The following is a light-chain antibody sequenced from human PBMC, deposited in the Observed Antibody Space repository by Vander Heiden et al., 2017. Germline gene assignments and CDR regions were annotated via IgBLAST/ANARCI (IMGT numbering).Light chain of an antibody. CDR1: QSVVYSANNKNY. CDR3: QQYYTSPYT. CDR2: WAS. J-gene: IGKJ2*01. Sequence: DIVMTQSTDSLAVSLGERATINCKSSQSVVYSANNKNYLAWYQQKPGQPPKLLIYWASTRESGVPDRFSGSGSGTDFTLTISSLQAEDVAVYYCQQYYTSPYTFGQGTKLEIK. V-gene: IGKV4-1*01.